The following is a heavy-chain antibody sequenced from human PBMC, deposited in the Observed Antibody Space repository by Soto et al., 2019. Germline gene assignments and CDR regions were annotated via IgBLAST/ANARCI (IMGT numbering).Heavy chain of an antibody. D-gene: IGHD3-9*01. Sequence: EMQLVESGGGLVQPGGSLRLSCAASGSIFDRYWMNWVRQAPGKGLEWVANIKQDGSEKNYVGSVESRFTISRDNGRSSLYLQMNGLRVEDTAIYYCAREPRFWTGTTDAFDIWGQGTMVTVSS. CDR1: GSIFDRYW. J-gene: IGHJ3*02. CDR2: IKQDGSEK. V-gene: IGHV3-7*05. CDR3: AREPRFWTGTTDAFDI.